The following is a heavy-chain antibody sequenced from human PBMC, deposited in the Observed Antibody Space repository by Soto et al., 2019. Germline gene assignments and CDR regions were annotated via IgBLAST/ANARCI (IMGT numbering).Heavy chain of an antibody. Sequence: SVKVSCKASGCTFSSYAISWVRQAPGQGLEWMGGIIPIFGTANYAQKFQGRVTITADESTSTAYMELSSLRSEDTAVYYCARIDYYDSSGYLGYFDYWGQGTLVTVSS. D-gene: IGHD3-22*01. V-gene: IGHV1-69*13. CDR1: GCTFSSYA. J-gene: IGHJ4*02. CDR3: ARIDYYDSSGYLGYFDY. CDR2: IIPIFGTA.